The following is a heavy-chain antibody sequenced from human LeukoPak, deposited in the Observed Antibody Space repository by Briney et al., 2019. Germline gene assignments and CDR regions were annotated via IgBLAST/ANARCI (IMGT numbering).Heavy chain of an antibody. CDR1: GFTFSDYH. CDR2: IKQDGSEK. D-gene: IGHD3-22*01. V-gene: IGHV3-7*05. CDR3: ARDSSGYWVDAFDI. Sequence: PGGSLRLSCAASGFTFSDYHMSWVRQAPGEGLEWVANIKQDGSEKYYVDSVKGRFTISRDNAKNSLYLQMNSLRAEDTAVYYCARDSSGYWVDAFDIWGQGTMVTVSS. J-gene: IGHJ3*02.